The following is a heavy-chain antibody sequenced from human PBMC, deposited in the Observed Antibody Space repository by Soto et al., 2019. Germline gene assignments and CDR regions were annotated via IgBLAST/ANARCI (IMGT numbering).Heavy chain of an antibody. D-gene: IGHD3-3*01. CDR2: IIPILGIA. Sequence: PVKVSCKASGGTFSSYTISWVRVAPGQGLEWMGRIIPILGIANYAQKFQGRVTITADKSTSTAYMELSSLRSEDTAVYYCARGPSITTFNYMDVWGKGTTVTASS. CDR3: ARGPSITTFNYMDV. CDR1: GGTFSSYT. J-gene: IGHJ6*03. V-gene: IGHV1-69*02.